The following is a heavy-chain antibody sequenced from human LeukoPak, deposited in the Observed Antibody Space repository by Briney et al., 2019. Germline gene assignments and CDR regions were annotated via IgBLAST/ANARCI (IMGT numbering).Heavy chain of an antibody. CDR1: GFTFSSYG. V-gene: IGHV3-33*01. Sequence: GGSLRLSCAASGFTFSSYGMHWVRQAPGKGLEWVAVMWYDGSNKYYADSVKGRFTISRDNSKNTLYLQMNSVRAEDTAVYYCARGIAARLFDYWGQGTLVTVSS. J-gene: IGHJ4*02. CDR3: ARGIAARLFDY. D-gene: IGHD6-6*01. CDR2: MWYDGSNK.